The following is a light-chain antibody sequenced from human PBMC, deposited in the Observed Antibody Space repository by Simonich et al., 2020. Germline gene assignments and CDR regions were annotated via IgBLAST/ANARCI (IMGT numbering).Light chain of an antibody. Sequence: DIVMTQSPLSLPVTPGEPASISCRSSPSLLHSNGYNYLDWYLQKPGQSHQLLIYLGSNRASGVPDRVSGSGSGTDFTLKISRVEAEDVGVYYCMQALQTPYTFGQGTKLEIK. CDR2: LGS. CDR3: MQALQTPYT. V-gene: IGKV2-28*01. J-gene: IGKJ2*01. CDR1: PSLLHSNGYNY.